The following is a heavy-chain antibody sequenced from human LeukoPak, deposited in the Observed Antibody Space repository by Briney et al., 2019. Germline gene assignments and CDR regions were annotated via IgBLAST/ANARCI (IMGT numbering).Heavy chain of an antibody. Sequence: GRCLRPSRAASALTFTNYATNCIPQSPVKRLQWLAAISVEGSATHYADSVKGRFTISRDNSKNTLYLEMDSRRPEDTAVYYCARDFGYWGQGTLVSVSS. CDR2: ISVEGSAT. V-gene: IGHV3-30*04. D-gene: IGHD3-10*01. J-gene: IGHJ4*02. CDR1: ALTFTNYA. CDR3: ARDFGY.